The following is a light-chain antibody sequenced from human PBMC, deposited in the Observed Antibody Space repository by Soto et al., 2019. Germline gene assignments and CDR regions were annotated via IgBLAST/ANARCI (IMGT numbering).Light chain of an antibody. Sequence: VMTQSPDTLSVSPGERATLSCRASETVRSNLAWYQQKPGQAPRLLIYGASSRATGIPDRFSGSGSGTEFTLTISRLEPEDFAVYYCQQYGGSPRTFGQGTKVDIK. J-gene: IGKJ1*01. CDR2: GAS. CDR1: ETVRSN. V-gene: IGKV3-20*01. CDR3: QQYGGSPRT.